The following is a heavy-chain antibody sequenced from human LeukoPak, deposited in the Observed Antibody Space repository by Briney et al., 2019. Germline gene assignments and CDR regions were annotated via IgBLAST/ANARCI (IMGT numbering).Heavy chain of an antibody. CDR3: ARAPVYYDSSGSPNDYFDY. CDR1: GYTFTGYY. D-gene: IGHD3-22*01. J-gene: IGHJ4*02. V-gene: IGHV1-2*02. CDR2: INPNSGGT. Sequence: GASVKVSCKASGYTFTGYYMHWVRPAPGQGLEWMGWINPNSGGTNYAQKFQGRVTMTRDTSISTAYMELSRLRSDDTAVYYCARAPVYYDSSGSPNDYFDYWGQGTLVTVSS.